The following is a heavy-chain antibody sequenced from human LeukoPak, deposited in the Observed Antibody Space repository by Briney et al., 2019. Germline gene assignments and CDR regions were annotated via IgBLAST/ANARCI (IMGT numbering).Heavy chain of an antibody. Sequence: GASVKVSCKASGGTFRNYAINWARQAPGQGLEWMGRIIPILGIANYAQKFQGRVTITADKSTSTAYMELSSLRSEDTAVYYCASPGEAYCGGHCYDDAFDIWGQGTMVTVSS. CDR1: GGTFRNYA. CDR2: IIPILGIA. D-gene: IGHD2-21*01. V-gene: IGHV1-69*04. J-gene: IGHJ3*02. CDR3: ASPGEAYCGGHCYDDAFDI.